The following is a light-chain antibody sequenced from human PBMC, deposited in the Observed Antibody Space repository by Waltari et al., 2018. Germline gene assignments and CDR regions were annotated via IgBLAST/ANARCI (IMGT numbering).Light chain of an antibody. CDR1: QSVSRN. CDR3: QKYNNCTPRYT. CDR2: GAS. J-gene: IGKJ2*01. V-gene: IGKV3-15*01. Sequence: IVMTQSPATLPVSPGERATLPCRASQSVSRNLACDQQKPGQAPRRLSYGASTRAAGIPARLSGSGSATEFTLTISSLQSEDFTVYVCQKYNNCTPRYTFGQGTKLEIK.